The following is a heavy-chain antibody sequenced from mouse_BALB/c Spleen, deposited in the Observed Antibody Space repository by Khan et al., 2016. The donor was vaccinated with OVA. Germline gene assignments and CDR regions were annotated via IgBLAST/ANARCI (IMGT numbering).Heavy chain of an antibody. CDR2: INTATGEP. Sequence: QIQLVQSGPELKKPGETVKISCKASGYSFTDFSMHWLKQAPGKGLKWMGWINTATGEPTYAADFKGRFAFSLETSASTAYLQINNLKNEDTATYFCATTGTNYWGQGTTLTVSS. V-gene: IGHV9-2-1*01. J-gene: IGHJ2*01. CDR1: GYSFTDFS. CDR3: ATTGTNY. D-gene: IGHD4-1*02.